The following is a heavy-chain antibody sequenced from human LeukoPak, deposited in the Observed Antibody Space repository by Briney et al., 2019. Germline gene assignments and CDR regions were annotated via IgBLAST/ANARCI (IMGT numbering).Heavy chain of an antibody. D-gene: IGHD3-3*01. J-gene: IGHJ4*02. V-gene: IGHV3-66*01. CDR1: GFVVSDNY. CDR2: IYSGNHT. CDR3: AREGVATAGTAYDY. Sequence: GGSLRLSCAASGFVVSDNYISWVRQAPGKGLEWISIIYSGNHTSYTDSVKGRFIISRDNSKNMVYLQMNSLRPDDTAVYYCAREGVATAGTAYDYWGQGTLVTVSS.